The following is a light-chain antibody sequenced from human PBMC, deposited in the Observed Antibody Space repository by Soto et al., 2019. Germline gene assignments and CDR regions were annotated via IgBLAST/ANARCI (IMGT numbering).Light chain of an antibody. Sequence: DIQLTESPSSLSSSLGDIVTITFRSSQSISTYLNWYQQKPGKAPKLLIHGASSLQFRVPSKFSGSGSGTDFTLTITSLQPEDSATYFCQQSYGDTRTFGQGTKVDIK. J-gene: IGKJ1*01. CDR2: GAS. V-gene: IGKV1-39*01. CDR1: QSISTY. CDR3: QQSYGDTRT.